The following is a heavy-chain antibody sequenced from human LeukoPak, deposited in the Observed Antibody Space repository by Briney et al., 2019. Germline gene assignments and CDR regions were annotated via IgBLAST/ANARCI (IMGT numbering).Heavy chain of an antibody. V-gene: IGHV3-23*01. J-gene: IGHJ4*02. D-gene: IGHD3-10*01. CDR3: AKDRQNYYGSGYYFDY. Sequence: GGSLRLSCAASGFTFRSYAVSWVRQAPGKGLEWVSGISGSGESTYYADSVKGRFTISGDNSKNTLYLQMNSLRAEDTAVYYCAKDRQNYYGSGYYFDYWGQGTLVIVSS. CDR1: GFTFRSYA. CDR2: ISGSGEST.